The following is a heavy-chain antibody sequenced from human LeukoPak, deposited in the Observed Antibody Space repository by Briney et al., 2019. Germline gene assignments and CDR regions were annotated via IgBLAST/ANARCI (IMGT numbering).Heavy chain of an antibody. D-gene: IGHD1-26*01. CDR3: ARSRSGSYNPFDY. CDR2: TQSYGSRM. V-gene: IGHV3-74*01. CDR1: GFTFTNYW. J-gene: IGHJ4*02. Sequence: GGSLRLSCAASGFTFTNYWMHWVRQAPGKGLVWVSRTQSYGSRMSYADSVKGRFTISRDNAKNTLYLQMNSLRAEDTAVYYCARSRSGSYNPFDYWGQGTLVTVSS.